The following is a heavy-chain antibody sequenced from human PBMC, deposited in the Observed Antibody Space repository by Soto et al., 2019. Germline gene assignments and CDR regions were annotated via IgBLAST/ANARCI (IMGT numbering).Heavy chain of an antibody. V-gene: IGHV3-48*03. J-gene: IGHJ4*02. CDR1: GFTFSSHE. D-gene: IGHD2-8*01. CDR3: ARGGVY. CDR2: ISGSGVTT. Sequence: PGGSLRLSCAASGFTFSSHEMNWVRQAPGKGLEWISYISGSGVTTYYADSVRGRFIVSRDNAQESLFLQMNSLRVEDTAIYYCARGGVYWGQGTLVTGSS.